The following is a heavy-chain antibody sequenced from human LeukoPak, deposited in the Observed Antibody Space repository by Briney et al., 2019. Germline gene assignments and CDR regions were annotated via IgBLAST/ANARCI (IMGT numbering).Heavy chain of an antibody. CDR2: IKQDGSAK. J-gene: IGHJ4*02. CDR1: GFTFSAYW. CDR3: ASELVTGISGYYFDY. D-gene: IGHD2-21*02. V-gene: IGHV3-7*01. Sequence: PGGSLRLSCAASGFTFSAYWMSWVRQAPGKGLEWVASIKQDGSAKYYVDSVKGRFTISRDSANNLLYLQMNSLRAEDTAVYYCASELVTGISGYYFDYWGQGTLVTVSS.